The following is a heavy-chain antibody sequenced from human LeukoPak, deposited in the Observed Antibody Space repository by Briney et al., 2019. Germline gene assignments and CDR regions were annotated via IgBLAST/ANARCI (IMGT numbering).Heavy chain of an antibody. CDR1: GGTFSSYA. J-gene: IGHJ3*02. Sequence: SVKVSCKASGGTFSSYAISWVRQAPGQGLEWMGGTIPIFGTANYAQKFQGRVTITADESTSTAYMELSSLRSEDTAVYYCASDNYYDSSGYQFDAFDIWGQGTMVTVSS. CDR2: TIPIFGTA. D-gene: IGHD3-22*01. V-gene: IGHV1-69*13. CDR3: ASDNYYDSSGYQFDAFDI.